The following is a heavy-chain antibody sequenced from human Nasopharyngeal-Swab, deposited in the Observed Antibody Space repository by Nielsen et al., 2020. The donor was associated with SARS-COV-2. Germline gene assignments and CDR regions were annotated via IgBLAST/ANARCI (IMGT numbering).Heavy chain of an antibody. CDR2: ISGSGGST. J-gene: IGHJ6*02. Sequence: GESLQISCAASGFTFSSYSMNWVRQAPGKGLESVSAISGSGGSTYYADSVKGRFTISRDNSKNTLYLQMNSLRAEDTAVYYCARLEGGRGYSYGDYYYYYGMDVWGQGTTVTVSS. CDR3: ARLEGGRGYSYGDYYYYYGMDV. D-gene: IGHD5-18*01. CDR1: GFTFSSYS. V-gene: IGHV3-23*01.